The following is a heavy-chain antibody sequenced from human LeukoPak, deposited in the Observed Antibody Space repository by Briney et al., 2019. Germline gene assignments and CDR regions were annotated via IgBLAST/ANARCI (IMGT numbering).Heavy chain of an antibody. CDR3: ARIATVTPQGHGAFDI. D-gene: IGHD4-17*01. CDR2: IYSGGST. Sequence: GGSLRFSCAASGFTVSSNYMSWVRQAPGKGLEWVSVIYSGGSTYYADSVKGRFTISRDNSKNTLYLQMNSLRAEDTAVYYCARIATVTPQGHGAFDIWGQGTMVTVSS. CDR1: GFTVSSNY. J-gene: IGHJ3*02. V-gene: IGHV3-53*01.